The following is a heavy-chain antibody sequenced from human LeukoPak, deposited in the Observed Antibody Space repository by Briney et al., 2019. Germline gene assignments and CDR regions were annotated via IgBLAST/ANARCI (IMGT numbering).Heavy chain of an antibody. CDR3: AKSFFPGGSSFTFDI. D-gene: IGHD3-10*01. V-gene: IGHV3-23*01. J-gene: IGHJ3*02. CDR1: GFTVSSNY. Sequence: GGSLRLSCAASGFTVSSNYMSWVRQAPGKGLEWVSAISGSGGSTYYADSVKGRFTISRDNSKNTLYLQMNSLRAEDTAVYYCAKSFFPGGSSFTFDIWGQGTLVTVSS. CDR2: ISGSGGST.